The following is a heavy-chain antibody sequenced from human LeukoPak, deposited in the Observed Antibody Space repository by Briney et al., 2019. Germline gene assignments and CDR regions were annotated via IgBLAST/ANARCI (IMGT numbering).Heavy chain of an antibody. Sequence: SETLSLTCTVSGDSISGGRYYWSWIRQPAGKGLEWIGRIHSSGGTEYYPSLKRRVTISVDTAKNQFSLKLTSVSAADTAVYYCARDPVRRFDYWGQGTLVTVSS. CDR3: ARDPVRRFDY. CDR1: GDSISGGRYY. J-gene: IGHJ4*02. CDR2: IHSSGGT. V-gene: IGHV4-61*02.